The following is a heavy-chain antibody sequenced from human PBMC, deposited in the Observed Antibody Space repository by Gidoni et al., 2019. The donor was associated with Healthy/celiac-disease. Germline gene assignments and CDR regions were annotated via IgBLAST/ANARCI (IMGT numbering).Heavy chain of an antibody. CDR1: GGSISSYY. J-gene: IGHJ4*02. Sequence: QVQLPESGPGLVKPSETLSLTCTVSGGSISSYYWSWIRQPPGKGLEWIGYIYYSGSTNYNPSLKSRVTISVDTSKNQFSLKLSSVTAADTAVYYCAATYYYGSGSSYYFDYLGQGTLVTVSS. CDR3: AATYYYGSGSSYYFDY. CDR2: IYYSGST. V-gene: IGHV4-59*01. D-gene: IGHD3-10*01.